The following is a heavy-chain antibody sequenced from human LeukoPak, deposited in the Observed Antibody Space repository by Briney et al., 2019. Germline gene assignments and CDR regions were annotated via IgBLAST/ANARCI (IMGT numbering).Heavy chain of an antibody. CDR2: VSGARGVI. V-gene: IGHV3-23*01. Sequence: PGGSLRLSCAASGFTFSNYAMNWVRQARERGLEWVSFVSGARGVIVYAGSVKGRFTTSRDNARNTVYLQMTSLRAEDTAVYYCARRSIGGGHSPFDFWGRGTLVTVSS. D-gene: IGHD4-23*01. CDR3: ARRSIGGGHSPFDF. J-gene: IGHJ4*02. CDR1: GFTFSNYA.